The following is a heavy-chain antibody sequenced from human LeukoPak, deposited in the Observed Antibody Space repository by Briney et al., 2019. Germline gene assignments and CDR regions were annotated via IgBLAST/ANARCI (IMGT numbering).Heavy chain of an antibody. D-gene: IGHD5-12*01. CDR3: AREADRPNAYSGYADY. V-gene: IGHV4-4*07. CDR1: GGSISSYY. CDR2: IYTSGST. J-gene: IGHJ4*02. Sequence: SETLSLTCTVSGGSISSYYWSWIRQPAGKGLEWIGRIYTSGSTNYNPSLKSRVTISVDTSKNQFSLKLSSVTAADTAAYYCAREADRPNAYSGYADYWGQGTLVTVSS.